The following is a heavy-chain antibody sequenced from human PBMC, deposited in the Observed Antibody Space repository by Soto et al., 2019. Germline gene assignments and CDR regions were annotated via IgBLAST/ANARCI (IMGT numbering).Heavy chain of an antibody. Sequence: PGGSLRLSCAASGFTFSSYAMSWVRQAPGKGLEWVSAISGSGGSTYYADSVKGRFTISRDNSKNTLYLQMNSLRAEDTAVYYCVEYSGSSGYYYGMDVWGQGTTVTVSS. CDR2: ISGSGGST. V-gene: IGHV3-23*01. J-gene: IGHJ6*02. D-gene: IGHD6-6*01. CDR3: VEYSGSSGYYYGMDV. CDR1: GFTFSSYA.